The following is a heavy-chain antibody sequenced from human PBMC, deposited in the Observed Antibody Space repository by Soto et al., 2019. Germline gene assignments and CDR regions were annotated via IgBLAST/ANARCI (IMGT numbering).Heavy chain of an antibody. CDR3: ASTSIAARPIYYGMDV. V-gene: IGHV5-51*01. CDR2: IYPGDSDT. CDR1: GYSFTSYW. Sequence: ESLKISCKGSGYSFTSYWIGWVRQMPGKGLEWMGIIYPGDSDTRYSPSFQGQVTISADKSIGTAYLQWSSLKASDTAMYYCASTSIAARPIYYGMDVWGQGTTVTVSS. D-gene: IGHD6-6*01. J-gene: IGHJ6*02.